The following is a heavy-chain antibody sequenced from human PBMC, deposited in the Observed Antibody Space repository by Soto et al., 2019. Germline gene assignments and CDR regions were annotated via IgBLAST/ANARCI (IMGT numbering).Heavy chain of an antibody. J-gene: IGHJ6*02. D-gene: IGHD3-22*01. CDR1: GYSFNRYY. CDR3: ARASQMVINPYYYGLDI. CDR2: ISPHTGGT. V-gene: IGHV1-2*02. Sequence: GASVKVSCKASGYSFNRYYIHWVRQAPGPGLEWVGWISPHTGGTTYAQRFRGRVTMTRDTSLSTVYMELSRQTSDDTAVYYCARASQMVINPYYYGLDIWGQGTTVTVSS.